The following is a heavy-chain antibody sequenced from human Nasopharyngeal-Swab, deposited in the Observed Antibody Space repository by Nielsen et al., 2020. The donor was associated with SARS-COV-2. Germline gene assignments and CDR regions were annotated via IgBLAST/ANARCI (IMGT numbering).Heavy chain of an antibody. CDR2: FGPEDGET. CDR1: GYPLSELS. Sequence: ASVKVPCKVSGYPLSELSIHWVRQAPGKGLEWLGGFGPEDGETIYAQKFQGRVAMTEDTPTDTAYMELKSLRSEDTALYYCGTDFGSPPGAVADYWGQGTLVTVSS. D-gene: IGHD6-19*01. V-gene: IGHV1-24*01. CDR3: GTDFGSPPGAVADY. J-gene: IGHJ4*02.